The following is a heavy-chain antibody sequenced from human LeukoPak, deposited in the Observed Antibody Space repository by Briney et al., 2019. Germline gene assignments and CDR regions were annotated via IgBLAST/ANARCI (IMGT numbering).Heavy chain of an antibody. CDR1: GYTFTSYD. V-gene: IGHV1-8*01. CDR3: ARVKGGGGCSSTSCYLTGLYYYYMDV. J-gene: IGHJ6*03. D-gene: IGHD2-2*01. Sequence: ASVKVSCKASGYTFTSYDINWVRQATGQGLEWMGRMNPNSGNTGYAQKFQGRVTMTRNTSISTAYMELSSLRSEDTAVYYCARVKGGGGCSSTSCYLTGLYYYYMDVWGKGTTVTVSS. CDR2: MNPNSGNT.